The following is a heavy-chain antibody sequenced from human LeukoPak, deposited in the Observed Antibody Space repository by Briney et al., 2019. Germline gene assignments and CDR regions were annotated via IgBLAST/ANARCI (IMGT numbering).Heavy chain of an antibody. CDR2: VSYDGRTT. J-gene: IGHJ4*02. V-gene: IGHV3-30-3*02. CDR3: AKDGGSYGSGSYLDY. Sequence: GTSLRLSCAFTFSTYSIHWVRQAPGKGLEWMAVVSYDGRTTFYTDSVRGRFTISRDNSKNTVYLQMNSLRAEDTAVYYCAKDGGSYGSGSYLDYWGQGTLVTVSS. CDR1: FTFSTYS. D-gene: IGHD3-10*01.